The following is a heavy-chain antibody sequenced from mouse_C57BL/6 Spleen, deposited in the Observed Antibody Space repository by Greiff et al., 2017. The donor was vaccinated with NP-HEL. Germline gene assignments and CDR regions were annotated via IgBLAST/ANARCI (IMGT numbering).Heavy chain of an antibody. V-gene: IGHV7-3*01. CDR2: IRNKANGYTT. D-gene: IGHD4-1*01. Sequence: EVQLVESGGGLVQPGGSLSLSCAASGFTFTDYYMSWVRQPPGKALEWLGFIRNKANGYTTEYSASVKGRFTISRDNSQSILYLQMNALRAEDSATYYCASLLGGVFPYWGQGTLVTVSA. J-gene: IGHJ3*01. CDR1: GFTFTDYY. CDR3: ASLLGGVFPY.